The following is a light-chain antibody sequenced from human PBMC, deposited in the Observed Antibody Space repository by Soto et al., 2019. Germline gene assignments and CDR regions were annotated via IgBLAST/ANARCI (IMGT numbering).Light chain of an antibody. CDR2: NNN. J-gene: IGLJ3*02. CDR1: SSNIGSTT. V-gene: IGLV1-44*01. CDR3: AAWDYSLNGVV. Sequence: QSVLTQPPSASGTPGQRVTIACSGSSSNIGSTTVKWYQQLPGTAPKLLIYNNNQRPSGVPDRFSGSKSGTSASLAISGLQSEDEAEYYSAAWDYSLNGVVFGGGTKLTVL.